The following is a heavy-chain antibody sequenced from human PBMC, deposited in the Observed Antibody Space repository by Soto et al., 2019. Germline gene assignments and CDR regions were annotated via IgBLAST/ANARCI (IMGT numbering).Heavy chain of an antibody. CDR3: ARVPSSSGRAHFDY. CDR1: GFTFSSYG. J-gene: IGHJ4*02. D-gene: IGHD2-15*01. V-gene: IGHV3-33*01. CDR2: IWYDGSNK. Sequence: GGSLRLSCAASGFTFSSYGMHWVRQAPGKGLEWVAVIWYDGSNKYYADTVKGRFTISRDNSKNTLHLQMNSLRAEDTAVYYCARVPSSSGRAHFDYWGQGT.